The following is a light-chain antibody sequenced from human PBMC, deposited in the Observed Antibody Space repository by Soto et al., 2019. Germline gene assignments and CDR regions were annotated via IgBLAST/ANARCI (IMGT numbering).Light chain of an antibody. J-gene: IGLJ2*01. Sequence: QSALTQPPSASGTPGQRVTISCSGGISNIGSNTVNWYQQLPGAAPKLLISTNNLRPSGVPDRFSGAKSGTSASLAISGLQSEDEAHYYCAAWDVSLNGVVFGGGTKLTVL. V-gene: IGLV1-44*01. CDR2: TNN. CDR1: ISNIGSNT. CDR3: AAWDVSLNGVV.